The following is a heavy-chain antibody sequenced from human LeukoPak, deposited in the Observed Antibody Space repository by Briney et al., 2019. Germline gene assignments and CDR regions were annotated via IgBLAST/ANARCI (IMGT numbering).Heavy chain of an antibody. D-gene: IGHD3-3*01. J-gene: IGHJ3*02. Sequence: GASVKVSCKASGYTFTSYDINWVRQATGQGLEWMGWMNPNSGNTGYAQKFQGRVTITRNTSISTAYMELSSLRSEDTAVYYCARESRGITIFGVVFRAFDIWGQGTMVTVSS. CDR2: MNPNSGNT. CDR3: ARESRGITIFGVVFRAFDI. V-gene: IGHV1-8*03. CDR1: GYTFTSYD.